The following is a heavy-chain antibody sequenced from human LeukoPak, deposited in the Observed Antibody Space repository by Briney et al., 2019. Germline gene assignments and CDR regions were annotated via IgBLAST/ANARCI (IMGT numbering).Heavy chain of an antibody. D-gene: IGHD3-10*01. J-gene: IGHJ4*02. Sequence: SETLSLTCAVYGGSFSGYYWSWIRQPPAKGLEWVGEINHSGSTNYNPSLKSRVTISVDTSKNQFSLKLSSVTAADTAVYYCARRRGVYYGTYYFDYWGQGTLVTVSS. CDR1: GGSFSGYY. V-gene: IGHV4-34*01. CDR3: ARRRGVYYGTYYFDY. CDR2: INHSGST.